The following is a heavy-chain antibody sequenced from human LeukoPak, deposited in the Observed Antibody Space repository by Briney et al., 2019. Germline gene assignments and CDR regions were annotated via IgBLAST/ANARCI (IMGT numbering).Heavy chain of an antibody. D-gene: IGHD3-22*01. Sequence: KVSCKASGYTFTSYDINWVRQATGQGLEWMGIIYPGDSDTRYSPSFQGQVTISADKSISTAYLQWSSLKASDTAMYYCARLQLNYYDSSGPLDYWGQGTLVTVSS. V-gene: IGHV5-51*01. CDR2: IYPGDSDT. J-gene: IGHJ4*02. CDR1: GYTFTSYD. CDR3: ARLQLNYYDSSGPLDY.